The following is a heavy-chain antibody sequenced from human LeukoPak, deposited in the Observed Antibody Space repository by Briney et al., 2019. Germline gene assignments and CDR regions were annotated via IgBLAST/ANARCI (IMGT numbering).Heavy chain of an antibody. D-gene: IGHD2-8*01. CDR3: ARDRCTNGVCYINY. CDR1: GYTFTSHY. Sequence: ASVKVSCKASGYTFTSHYMHWVRQAPGQGLEWMGIINPSGGSTSYAQKFQGRVTMTRDTSISTAYMELSRLRSDDTAVYYCARDRCTNGVCYINYWGQGTLVTVSS. V-gene: IGHV1-46*01. J-gene: IGHJ4*02. CDR2: INPSGGST.